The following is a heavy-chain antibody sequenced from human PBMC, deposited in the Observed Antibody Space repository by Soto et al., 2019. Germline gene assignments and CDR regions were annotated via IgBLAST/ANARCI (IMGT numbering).Heavy chain of an antibody. CDR3: ARELDPYHGGNSLSLDY. D-gene: IGHD2-21*01. Sequence: QVQLVQSGAEVKKPGSSVKVSCKASGGTFSTYGMNWVRLAPGQGLEWMGGIIPKFGTTNYAQKFQGRVTITADESTNTAYMELNYLRSEDTAVYFCARELDPYHGGNSLSLDYWGQGTMVTVCS. J-gene: IGHJ4*02. CDR1: GGTFSTYG. CDR2: IIPKFGTT. V-gene: IGHV1-69*13.